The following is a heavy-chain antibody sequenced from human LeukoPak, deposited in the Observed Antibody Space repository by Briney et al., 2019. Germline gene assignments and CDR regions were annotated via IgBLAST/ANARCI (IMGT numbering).Heavy chain of an antibody. Sequence: ASVKVSCKASGYTFTSYGISWVRQAPGQGPEWMGWISAYNGNTNYAQKLQGRVTMTTDTSTSTAYMELRSLRSDDTAVYYCAREDSSGYYRTLYFDYWGQGTQVTVSS. V-gene: IGHV1-18*01. CDR1: GYTFTSYG. J-gene: IGHJ4*02. D-gene: IGHD3-22*01. CDR2: ISAYNGNT. CDR3: AREDSSGYYRTLYFDY.